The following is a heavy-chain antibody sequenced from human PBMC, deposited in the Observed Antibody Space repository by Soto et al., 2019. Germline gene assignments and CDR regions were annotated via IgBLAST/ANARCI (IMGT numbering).Heavy chain of an antibody. CDR2: IDPSDSYT. V-gene: IGHV5-10-1*01. J-gene: IGHJ3*02. CDR3: ARHQAYDAFDI. Sequence: XASLKISCKGCGYSFTSYWISWVRQMPGKGLEWMGSIDPSDSYTNYSPSFQGHVTISADKSISTAYLQWSSLKASDTAMYYCARHQAYDAFDIWGQGTMVTVSS. CDR1: GYSFTSYW.